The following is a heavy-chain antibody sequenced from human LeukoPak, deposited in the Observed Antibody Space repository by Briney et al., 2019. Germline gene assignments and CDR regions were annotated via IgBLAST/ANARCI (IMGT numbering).Heavy chain of an antibody. J-gene: IGHJ3*02. CDR2: IGIIGSTI. D-gene: IGHD3-3*01. CDR1: DFTSRDYY. CDR3: ARAPLRFLEWLLPADAFDI. V-gene: IGHV3-11*01. Sequence: PGGSLRPSSAPSDFTSRDYYLSWIRKAPGKGRDWVSYIGIIGSTIYYADSVKGRFTISRDNAKNSLYLQMNSLRAEDTAVYYCARAPLRFLEWLLPADAFDIWGQGTVVTVSS.